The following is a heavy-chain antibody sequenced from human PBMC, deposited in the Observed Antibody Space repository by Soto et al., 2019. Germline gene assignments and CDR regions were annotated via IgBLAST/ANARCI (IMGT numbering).Heavy chain of an antibody. D-gene: IGHD2-21*02. V-gene: IGHV4-30-4*08. J-gene: IGHJ6*02. CDR1: GGSINSDSYH. Sequence: QVQLLESGPGLVKPSQTLSLTCTVSGGSINSDSYHWTWIRQSPGKGLEWIGYIHHSGAFLYNPSFKSRPTISVDTSKNQFSLHLSSVTDADTAVYFCAREDDGGDSLDVWGQGTTVTVSS. CDR3: AREDDGGDSLDV. CDR2: IHHSGAF.